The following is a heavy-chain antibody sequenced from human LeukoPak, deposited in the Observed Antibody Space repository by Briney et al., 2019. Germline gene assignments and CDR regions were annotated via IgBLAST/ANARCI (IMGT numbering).Heavy chain of an antibody. Sequence: GESLKISCKGSGYTFTGYYMHWVRQAPGQGLEWMGWINPNSGGTNYAQKFQGRVTMTRDTSISTAYMELSRLRSDDTAVYYCARDYYDSSGYYGLDYWGQGTLVTVSS. D-gene: IGHD3-22*01. CDR3: ARDYYDSSGYYGLDY. CDR1: GYTFTGYY. J-gene: IGHJ4*02. V-gene: IGHV1-2*02. CDR2: INPNSGGT.